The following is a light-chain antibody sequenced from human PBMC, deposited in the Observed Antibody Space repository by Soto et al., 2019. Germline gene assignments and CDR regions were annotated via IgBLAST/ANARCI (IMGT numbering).Light chain of an antibody. CDR2: GAS. CDR1: QSVGTK. V-gene: IGKV3-15*01. CDR3: QQYNNWPLT. Sequence: IVMTQSPATLSVSPGERANLSCRASQSVGTKLAWYQQTPGQAPRLLIYGASNRATGVPARISGSVSGTEFTLTIASLQSEDFAVYYCQQYNNWPLTFGGGTKVEMK. J-gene: IGKJ4*01.